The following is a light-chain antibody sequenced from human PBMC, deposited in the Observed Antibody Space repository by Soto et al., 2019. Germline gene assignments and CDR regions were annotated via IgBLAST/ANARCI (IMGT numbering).Light chain of an antibody. V-gene: IGLV2-8*01. CDR3: SSYAGSNNFV. CDR1: SSYVGGYNF. Sequence: QSVLTQPPSASGSPGQSVTISCTGTSSYVGGYNFVSWYQQYPGKAPKLMIYDVNKRPSGVPDRFSGSKSGNTASLTVSGLQAEDEADYYCSSYAGSNNFVFGTGTKVTVL. CDR2: DVN. J-gene: IGLJ1*01.